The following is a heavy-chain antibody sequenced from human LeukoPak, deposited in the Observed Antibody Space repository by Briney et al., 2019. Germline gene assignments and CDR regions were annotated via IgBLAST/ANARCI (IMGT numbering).Heavy chain of an antibody. CDR2: ISGSGSST. V-gene: IGHV3-23*01. Sequence: GGTLRLSCAASGFTFSSYGMSWVRQAPGKGLEWVSTISGSGSSTDYADSVKGRFAISRDSSKNTLYLQMNSLRAEDTAVYYCAKVGPMIVVVNYFDYWGQGTLVTVSS. CDR3: AKVGPMIVVVNYFDY. J-gene: IGHJ4*02. CDR1: GFTFSSYG. D-gene: IGHD3-22*01.